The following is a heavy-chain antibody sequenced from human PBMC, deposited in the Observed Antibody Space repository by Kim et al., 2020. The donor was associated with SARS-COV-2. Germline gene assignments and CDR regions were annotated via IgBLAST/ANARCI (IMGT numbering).Heavy chain of an antibody. CDR1: GFTFSSYW. CDR3: ARGGVLSGGDV. CDR2: IKKDGSQK. J-gene: IGHJ6*02. V-gene: IGHV3-7*01. Sequence: GGSLRLSCAASGFTFSSYWMSWVRQAPGKGLEWVAHIKKDGSQKNSVDSVKGRFTISRDNAKNTLYLQMSSLRVEDTAVYYCARGGVLSGGDVRGQGTT. D-gene: IGHD3-10*02.